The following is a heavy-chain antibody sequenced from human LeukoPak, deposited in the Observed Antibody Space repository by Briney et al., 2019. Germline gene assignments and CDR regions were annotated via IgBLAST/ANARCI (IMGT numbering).Heavy chain of an antibody. CDR2: INSDGSST. V-gene: IGHV3-74*01. CDR3: ASVYYYYYGMDV. CDR1: GFNFDRYT. J-gene: IGHJ6*02. Sequence: GASLRLSCATSGFNFDRYTIHWVRQAPGKGLVWVSRINSDGSSTSYADSVKGRFTISRDNAKNTLYLQMNSLRAEDTAVYYCASVYYYYYGMDVWGQGTTVTVSS.